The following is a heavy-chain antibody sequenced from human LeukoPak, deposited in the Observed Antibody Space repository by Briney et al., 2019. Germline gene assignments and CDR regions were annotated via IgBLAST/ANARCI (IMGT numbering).Heavy chain of an antibody. CDR3: ARDAGYSYGLGHGIDY. D-gene: IGHD5-18*01. Sequence: SGGPLRLSCAASVFTFSIHEINGVRQAPGKGREGVSYISTSGSTIYYADRVKGRFTMSRDNAKKSLHLRMNSLRAEDTAIYYCARDAGYSYGLGHGIDYWGQGTLVTVSS. V-gene: IGHV3-48*03. J-gene: IGHJ4*02. CDR1: VFTFSIHE. CDR2: ISTSGSTI.